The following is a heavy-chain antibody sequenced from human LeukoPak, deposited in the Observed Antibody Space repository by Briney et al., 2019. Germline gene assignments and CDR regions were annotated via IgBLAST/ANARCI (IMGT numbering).Heavy chain of an antibody. D-gene: IGHD2-2*01. J-gene: IGHJ4*02. CDR2: ISNDGSNE. V-gene: IGHV3-30*18. CDR1: GFIFRNYG. CDR3: AKDGFCSTTGCYPNHFDS. Sequence: GGSLRLSCAASGFIFRNYGMHWVRQAPGKGLEWVALISNDGSNEYYADSVRGRFTISRDSPKNTLDLQMNSLRAEDTAVYYCAKDGFCSTTGCYPNHFDSWGQGTLVTVSS.